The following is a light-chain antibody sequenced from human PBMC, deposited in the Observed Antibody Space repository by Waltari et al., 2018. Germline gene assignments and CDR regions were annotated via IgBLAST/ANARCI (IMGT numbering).Light chain of an antibody. V-gene: IGLV2-14*01. CDR2: EVS. CDR1: SSDVGGYNY. CDR3: SSYTSSSTRV. J-gene: IGLJ3*02. Sequence: QSALTQPASVSGSPGQSITISCTGTSSDVGGYNYVSWYQQHPGKAPKLMIYEVSNRPSGVPNRFSGSKSCNTASLTISGLQAEDEADYYCSSYTSSSTRVFGGGTKLTVL.